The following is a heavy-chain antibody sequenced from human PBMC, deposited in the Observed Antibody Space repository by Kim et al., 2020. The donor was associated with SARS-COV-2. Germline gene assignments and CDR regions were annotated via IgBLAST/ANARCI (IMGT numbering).Heavy chain of an antibody. V-gene: IGHV3-33*01. CDR1: GFTFSSYG. CDR3: ARDSDVDTAMY. Sequence: GGSLRLSCAASGFTFSSYGMHWVRQAPGKGLEWVAVIWYDGSNKYYADSVKGRFTISRDNSKNTLYLQMNSLRAEDTAVYYCARDSDVDTAMYWGQGTLVTVSS. CDR2: IWYDGSNK. D-gene: IGHD5-18*01. J-gene: IGHJ4*02.